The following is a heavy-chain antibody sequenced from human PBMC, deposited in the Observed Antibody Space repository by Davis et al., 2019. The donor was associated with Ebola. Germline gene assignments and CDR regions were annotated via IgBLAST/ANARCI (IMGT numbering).Heavy chain of an antibody. Sequence: ASVKVSCKASGYTFTSYGISWVRQAPGQGLEWMGRINPNSGGTRYAQKFQGRVTMTRDTSITTVFMELNSLKPDDTAVYYCARGGLTVAVFYKWCDRWGQGTLVTVSS. CDR2: INPNSGGT. V-gene: IGHV1-2*06. J-gene: IGHJ5*02. D-gene: IGHD6-19*01. CDR3: ARGGLTVAVFYKWCDR. CDR1: GYTFTSYG.